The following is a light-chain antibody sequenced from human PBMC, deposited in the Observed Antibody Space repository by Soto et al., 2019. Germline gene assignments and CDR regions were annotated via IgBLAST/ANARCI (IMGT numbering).Light chain of an antibody. Sequence: EIVMTQSPATLSVSPGERATLSCRASQSVSSYLAWYQQKPGQAPRLLIYDATNRATGIPARFSGSGSGTDFTLTISSLEPEDFAVYYCQQRYNWPPYTFGQGTKLEIK. CDR1: QSVSSY. CDR3: QQRYNWPPYT. CDR2: DAT. V-gene: IGKV3-11*01. J-gene: IGKJ2*01.